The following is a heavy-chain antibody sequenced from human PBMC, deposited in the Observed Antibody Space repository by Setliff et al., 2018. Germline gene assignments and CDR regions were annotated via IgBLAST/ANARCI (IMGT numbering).Heavy chain of an antibody. D-gene: IGHD4-17*01. CDR3: ARCHGALLYDAFDI. V-gene: IGHV1-24*01. J-gene: IGHJ3*02. CDR2: FDLEDGET. CDR1: GYTLTELS. Sequence: GASVKVSCKVSGYTLTELSMHWVRQAPGKGLEWMGGFDLEDGETIYAQKFQGRVTMTEDTSTDTAFMELSSLRSEDTAVYYCARCHGALLYDAFDIWGQGTMVTVSS.